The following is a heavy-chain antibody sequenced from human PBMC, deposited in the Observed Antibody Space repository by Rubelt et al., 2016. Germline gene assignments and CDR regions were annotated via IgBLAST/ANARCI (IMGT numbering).Heavy chain of an antibody. CDR2: LKEDGSEK. D-gene: IGHD3-22*01. V-gene: IGHV3-7*01. Sequence: LEWVANLKEDGSEKYYVDSVKGRFTISRDNAKNSLYLQMNSLRAEDTAVYYCARGVRSDSSGYYYVVYFDYWGQGTLVTVSS. CDR3: ARGVRSDSSGYYYVVYFDY. J-gene: IGHJ4*02.